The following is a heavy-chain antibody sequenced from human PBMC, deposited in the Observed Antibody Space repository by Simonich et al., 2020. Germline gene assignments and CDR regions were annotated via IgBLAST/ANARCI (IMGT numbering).Heavy chain of an antibody. Sequence: QVQLQQWGAGLLKPSETLSLTCAVYGGSFSGYYWGWIRQPPGKGLEWIGEINPSGSTNYNPSPKSRVTISVDTSKNQFSLKLSSVTAADTAVYYCARGLRVAAASTAFQHWGQGTLVTVSS. V-gene: IGHV4-34*01. CDR2: INPSGST. CDR3: ARGLRVAAASTAFQH. J-gene: IGHJ1*01. CDR1: GGSFSGYY. D-gene: IGHD6-13*01.